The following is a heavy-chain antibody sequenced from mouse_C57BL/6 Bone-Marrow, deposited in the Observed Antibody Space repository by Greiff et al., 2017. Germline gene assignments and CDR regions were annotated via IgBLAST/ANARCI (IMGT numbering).Heavy chain of an antibody. D-gene: IGHD1-1*01. CDR1: GFTFSSYG. V-gene: IGHV5-6*01. Sequence: EVQVVESGGDLVKPGGSLKLSCAASGFTFSSYGMSWVRQTPDKRLEWVATISSGGSYTYYPDSVKGRFTISRDNAKNTLYLQMSSLKSEDTAMYYCARGPTVEKAYWGQGTLVNVSA. J-gene: IGHJ3*01. CDR3: ARGPTVEKAY. CDR2: ISSGGSYT.